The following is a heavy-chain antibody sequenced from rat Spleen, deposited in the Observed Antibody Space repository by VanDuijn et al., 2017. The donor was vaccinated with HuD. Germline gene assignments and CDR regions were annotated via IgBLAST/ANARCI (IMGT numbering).Heavy chain of an antibody. CDR2: IIYDGSRT. D-gene: IGHD1-9*01. V-gene: IGHV5S10*01. J-gene: IGHJ4*01. CDR3: ATQYGMGIRTVMDA. CDR1: GFTFSDYN. Sequence: EVQLVESGGGLVQPGRSLKLSCAASGFTFSDYNMAWVRQAPKKGLDWVATIIYDGSRTYYRDSVKGRFTISRDNAKSTLYLQMDSLRSEDTATYYCATQYGMGIRTVMDAWGQGASVTVSS.